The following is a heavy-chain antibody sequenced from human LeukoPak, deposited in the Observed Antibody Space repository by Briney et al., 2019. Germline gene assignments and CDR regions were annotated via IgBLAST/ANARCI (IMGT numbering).Heavy chain of an antibody. V-gene: IGHV3-23*01. D-gene: IGHD1-26*01. J-gene: IGHJ4*02. CDR1: GFTFRSHA. Sequence: GGSLRLSCVGSGFTFRSHAMSWVRQAPEKGLEFVSGIYENGGTTYYADSVKGRFTISRDNAKNSLYLQMNSLRAEDTAVYYCARDQVVGATTDYWGQGTLVTVSS. CDR3: ARDQVVGATTDY. CDR2: IYENGGTT.